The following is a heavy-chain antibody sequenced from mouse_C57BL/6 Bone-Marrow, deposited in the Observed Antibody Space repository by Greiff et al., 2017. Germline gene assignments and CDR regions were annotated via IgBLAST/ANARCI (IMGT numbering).Heavy chain of an antibody. J-gene: IGHJ1*03. Sequence: VQLQQSGPELVKPGASVKIPCKASGYTFTDYNMDWVKQSHGKSLEWIGDINPNNGGTIYNQKFKGKATLTVDKSSSTAYMELRSLTSEDTAVYYCAVSYTTVVAHWYFDVWGTGTTVAVSS. V-gene: IGHV1-18*01. D-gene: IGHD1-1*01. CDR2: INPNNGGT. CDR3: AVSYTTVVAHWYFDV. CDR1: GYTFTDYN.